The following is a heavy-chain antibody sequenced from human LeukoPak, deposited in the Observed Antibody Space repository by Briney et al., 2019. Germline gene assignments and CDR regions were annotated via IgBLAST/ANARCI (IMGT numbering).Heavy chain of an antibody. CDR3: ARGHDYVWGTYDY. Sequence: SETLSLTCAVYGGSFSGYYWSWIRQPPGKGLEWIGEINHSGSTNYNPSLKSRVTISVDTSKNQFSLKLSSVTAADTAVYYCARGHDYVWGTYDYWGQGTLVTVSS. V-gene: IGHV4-34*01. CDR1: GGSFSGYY. CDR2: INHSGST. D-gene: IGHD3-16*01. J-gene: IGHJ4*02.